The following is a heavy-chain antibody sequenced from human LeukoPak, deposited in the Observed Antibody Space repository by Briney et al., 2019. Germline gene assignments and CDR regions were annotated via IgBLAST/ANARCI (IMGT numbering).Heavy chain of an antibody. V-gene: IGHV4-39*01. J-gene: IGHJ1*01. CDR1: GDSISRSDSY. Sequence: PSETLSLTCSVSGDSISRSDSYRDWIRQPPGKGLEWIGTIYYSGRTYYSPSLKRRVTMSVDTPKNQFSLNLRSVTAADTAVYYCARRRYYDGSGYLEWGQGTLLSVSS. D-gene: IGHD3-22*01. CDR3: ARRRYYDGSGYLE. CDR2: IYYSGRT.